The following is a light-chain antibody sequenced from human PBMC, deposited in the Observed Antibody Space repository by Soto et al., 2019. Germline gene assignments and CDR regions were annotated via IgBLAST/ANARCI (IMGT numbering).Light chain of an antibody. Sequence: DIQMTQSPPSLSASVGDRVTITFRASQDVSNDLGWFQQKPGKAPKRLIFGASNLESVVPSRFSGTGSGTEFILTITNLQPEDCATYYCLQHTYIWSFGQGTKVDIK. CDR2: GAS. CDR3: LQHTYIWS. CDR1: QDVSND. V-gene: IGKV1-17*02. J-gene: IGKJ1*01.